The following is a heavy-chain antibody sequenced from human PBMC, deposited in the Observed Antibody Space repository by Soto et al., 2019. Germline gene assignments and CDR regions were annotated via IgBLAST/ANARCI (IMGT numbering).Heavy chain of an antibody. V-gene: IGHV4-4*02. CDR2: IYHSGST. CDR3: ARARGGGELPQDY. D-gene: IGHD2-21*01. CDR1: GGSISSSNW. Sequence: QVQLQESGPGLVKPSGTLSLTCAVSGGSISSSNWWSGRRQPPGKGLEWIGEIYHSGSTNYNPNLKSRVTIAVDKSNNQVALKLSSVTAADLDLYYCARARGGGELPQDYWGQGTLVTVSS. J-gene: IGHJ4*02.